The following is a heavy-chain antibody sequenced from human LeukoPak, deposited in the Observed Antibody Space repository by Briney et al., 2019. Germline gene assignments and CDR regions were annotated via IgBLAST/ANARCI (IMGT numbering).Heavy chain of an antibody. CDR3: TRDGYDILTGLNYYYYYGMDV. CDR2: IIPIFGTA. CDR1: GGTFSSYA. D-gene: IGHD3-9*01. J-gene: IGHJ6*02. V-gene: IGHV1-69*01. Sequence: ASVKVSCKASGGTFSSYAISWVRQAPGQGLEWMGGIIPIFGTANYAQKFQGRVTITADESTSTAYMELSSLRSEDTAVYYCTRDGYDILTGLNYYYYYGMDVWGQGTTVTVSS.